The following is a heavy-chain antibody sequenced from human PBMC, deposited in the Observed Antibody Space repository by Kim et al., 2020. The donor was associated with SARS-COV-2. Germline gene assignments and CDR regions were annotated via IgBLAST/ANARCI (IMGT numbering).Heavy chain of an antibody. CDR3: TTHLSVMVISYFDY. J-gene: IGHJ4*02. CDR1: GFTFSNAW. V-gene: IGHV3-15*01. CDR2: IKSKTDGGTT. D-gene: IGHD3-22*01. Sequence: GGSLRLSCAASGFTFSNAWMSWVRQAPGKGLEWVGRIKSKTDGGTTDYAAPVKGRFTISRDDSKNTLYLQMNSLKTEDTAVYYCTTHLSVMVISYFDYWGQGTLVTVPS.